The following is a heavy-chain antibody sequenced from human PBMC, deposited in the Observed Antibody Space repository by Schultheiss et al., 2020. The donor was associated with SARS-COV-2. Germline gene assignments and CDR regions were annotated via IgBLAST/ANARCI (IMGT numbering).Heavy chain of an antibody. J-gene: IGHJ4*02. CDR2: IYYSGST. V-gene: IGHV4-59*12. Sequence: SETLSLTCTVSGGSISSYYWSWIRQPPGKGLEWIGYIYYSGSTNYNPSLKSRVTISVDTSKNQFSLKLSSVTAADTAVYYCARGWYSSGYYDYWGQGTLVTVSS. CDR3: ARGWYSSGYYDY. D-gene: IGHD3-22*01. CDR1: GGSISSYY.